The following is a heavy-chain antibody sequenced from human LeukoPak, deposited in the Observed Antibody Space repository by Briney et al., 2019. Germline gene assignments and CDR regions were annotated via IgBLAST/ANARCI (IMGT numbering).Heavy chain of an antibody. CDR2: IYPGDSDT. CDR3: ARGTYGSGSYVSVSWFDP. V-gene: IGHV5-51*01. Sequence: GESLKISCKGSGYSFTSYWIGWVRQMPGKGLEWMGIIYPGDSDTRYSPSFQGQVTISADKSISTAYLQWSSLKASDTAMYYCARGTYGSGSYVSVSWFDPWGQGTLVTVSS. J-gene: IGHJ5*02. D-gene: IGHD3-10*01. CDR1: GYSFTSYW.